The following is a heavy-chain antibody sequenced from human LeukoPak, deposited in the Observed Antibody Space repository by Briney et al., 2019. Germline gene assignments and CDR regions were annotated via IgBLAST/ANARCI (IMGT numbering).Heavy chain of an antibody. J-gene: IGHJ4*02. CDR2: ISSSGSSI. CDR1: GFTFSSYE. CDR3: ARQISRYCSGGSCYSGWEFYFDY. V-gene: IGHV3-48*03. D-gene: IGHD2-15*01. Sequence: GGSLRLSCAASGFTFSSYEMNRVRQAPGKGLEWVSYISSSGSSIHYADSVKGRFTISRDNAKNSLYLQMNSLRAEDTAVYHCARQISRYCSGGSCYSGWEFYFDYWGQGTPVNVSS.